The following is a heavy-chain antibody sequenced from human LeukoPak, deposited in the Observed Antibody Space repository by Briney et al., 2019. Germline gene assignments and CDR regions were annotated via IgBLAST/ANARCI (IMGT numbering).Heavy chain of an antibody. D-gene: IGHD3-16*01. CDR2: IYYSGST. V-gene: IGHV4-59*01. CDR3: ARALKSNPARFDY. J-gene: IGHJ4*02. CDR1: GGSISSYY. Sequence: KPSETLSLTCTVSGGSISSYYWSWIRQPPGKGLEWIGYIYYSGSTNYNPSLKSRVTISIDTSKNQFSLKLSSVTAADTAVYYCARALKSNPARFDYWGQGTLVTVSS.